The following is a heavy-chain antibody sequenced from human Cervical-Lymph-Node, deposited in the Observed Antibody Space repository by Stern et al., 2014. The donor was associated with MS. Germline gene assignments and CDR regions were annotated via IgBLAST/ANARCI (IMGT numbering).Heavy chain of an antibody. J-gene: IGHJ4*02. Sequence: VQLVESGGDVEKPGASVKVSCKASGYSFVANHIHWVRQAPGQGLEWMGWINPDSGGTYYAQKFQGRVTMTRDTSITTAYMELSSLGSDDTAVYYCARDLTGSYDYWGQGTLVTVSS. CDR3: ARDLTGSYDY. D-gene: IGHD3-9*01. CDR1: GYSFVANH. V-gene: IGHV1-2*02. CDR2: INPDSGGT.